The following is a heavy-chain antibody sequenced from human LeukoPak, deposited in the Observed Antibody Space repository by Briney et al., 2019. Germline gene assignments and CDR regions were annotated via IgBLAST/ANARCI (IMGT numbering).Heavy chain of an antibody. V-gene: IGHV4-39*02. J-gene: IGHJ3*02. CDR3: ARDSSVVTSSDAFDI. D-gene: IGHD2-21*02. Sequence: SETLSLTCSVSGGSISSDSYYWGWIRQPPGDGLEWIGNVYYSGSTYNNPSLKSRVTISVDTSKNLFSLRLTSVTAADTAVYYCARDSSVVTSSDAFDIWGPGTMVTVSS. CDR1: GGSISSDSYY. CDR2: VYYSGST.